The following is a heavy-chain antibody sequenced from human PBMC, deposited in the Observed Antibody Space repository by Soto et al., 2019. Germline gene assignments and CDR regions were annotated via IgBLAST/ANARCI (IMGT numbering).Heavy chain of an antibody. J-gene: IGHJ3*02. CDR1: GGTFISYA. CDR2: IIPISGTA. V-gene: IGHV1-69*13. D-gene: IGHD3-3*01. Sequence: SVKVSLKASGGTFISYAIRWVRQGPGQGLEWMGGIIPISGTANYAQKFQGRVTITADESTSTAYMELSSLRSEDTAVYYCARDRDFGVVISAFDIWGQGTMVTVSS. CDR3: ARDRDFGVVISAFDI.